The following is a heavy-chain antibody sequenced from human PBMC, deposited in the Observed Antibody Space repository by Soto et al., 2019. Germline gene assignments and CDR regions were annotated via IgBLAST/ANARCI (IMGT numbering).Heavy chain of an antibody. D-gene: IGHD6-13*01. CDR2: IRSKANSYAT. Sequence: EVQLVESGGGLVQPGGSLKLSCAASGFTFSGSAMHWVRQASGKGLEWVGRIRSKANSYATAYAASVKGRFTISRDASKNKAYLQMNSLKTEDTAVYYCTKAWGKYSSSTFDYWGQGTLVTVSS. CDR3: TKAWGKYSSSTFDY. CDR1: GFTFSGSA. J-gene: IGHJ4*02. V-gene: IGHV3-73*01.